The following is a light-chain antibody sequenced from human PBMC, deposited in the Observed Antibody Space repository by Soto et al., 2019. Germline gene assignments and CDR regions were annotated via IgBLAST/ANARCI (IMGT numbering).Light chain of an antibody. J-gene: IGLJ1*01. Sequence: QSVLTQPASLSGSPGQSITISCTGTSSDFGGYNYVSWYQQHPGKAPKLMIYDVSNRPSGVSNHFSGSKSGNTASLTISGLQAEDEADYYCSSYTSSSTFYVFGTGTKVTVL. CDR2: DVS. V-gene: IGLV2-14*01. CDR3: SSYTSSSTFYV. CDR1: SSDFGGYNY.